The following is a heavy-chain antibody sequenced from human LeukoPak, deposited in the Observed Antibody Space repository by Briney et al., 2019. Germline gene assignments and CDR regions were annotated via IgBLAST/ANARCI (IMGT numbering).Heavy chain of an antibody. V-gene: IGHV3-30*02. CDR1: GFTFSDYY. D-gene: IGHD5/OR15-5a*01. J-gene: IGHJ6*03. CDR2: IGYDGNNK. Sequence: GGSLRLSCAASGFTFSDYYMSWVRQAPGKGLEWVAFIGYDGNNKYYPDSVKGRFTISRDISKNTLYLQMNSLRAEDTAVYYCAKGPKQLLVRRSVWSYMDVWGKGTTVAIS. CDR3: AKGPKQLLVRRSVWSYMDV.